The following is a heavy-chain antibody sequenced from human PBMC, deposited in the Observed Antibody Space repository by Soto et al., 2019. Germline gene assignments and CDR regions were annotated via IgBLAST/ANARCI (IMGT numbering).Heavy chain of an antibody. CDR2: IYYSGST. Sequence: SETLSLTCTVSGGSISSGDYYWSWIRQPPGKGLEWIGYIYYSGSTYYNPSLKSRVTISVDTSKNQFSLKLSSVTAADTAVYYCARDIIIGSGYYYGFDYWGQGTLVTVSS. CDR1: GGSISSGDYY. D-gene: IGHD3-22*01. CDR3: ARDIIIGSGYYYGFDY. J-gene: IGHJ4*02. V-gene: IGHV4-30-4*01.